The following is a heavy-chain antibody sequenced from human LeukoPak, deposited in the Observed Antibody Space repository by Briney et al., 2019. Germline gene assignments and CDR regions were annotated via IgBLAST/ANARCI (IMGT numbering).Heavy chain of an antibody. V-gene: IGHV3-23*01. J-gene: IGHJ4*02. CDR1: GFTFSSYG. CDR3: ARGPSGYHNT. Sequence: GGSLRLSCAASGFTFSSYGMSWVRQAPGKGLEWVSAISGSGGSTFYADSVKGRFIISRDNSKNTLYLQMNSLRAEDTAVYYCARGPSGYHNTGGQGTLVTVSS. CDR2: ISGSGGST. D-gene: IGHD5-12*01.